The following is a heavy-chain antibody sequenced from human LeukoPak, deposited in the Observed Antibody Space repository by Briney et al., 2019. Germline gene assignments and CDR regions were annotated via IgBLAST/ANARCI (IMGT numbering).Heavy chain of an antibody. V-gene: IGHV3-21*01. D-gene: IGHD4-17*01. CDR3: ARVMTTVTNGWFDP. J-gene: IGHJ5*02. Sequence: GGSLRLSCAASGFTFSSYSMNWVRQAPGKGLEWVSSISSSSSYIYYADSVKGRFTISRDNAKNSLYLQMNSLRAEDTAVYYCARVMTTVTNGWFDPSGQGTLVTVSS. CDR2: ISSSSSYI. CDR1: GFTFSSYS.